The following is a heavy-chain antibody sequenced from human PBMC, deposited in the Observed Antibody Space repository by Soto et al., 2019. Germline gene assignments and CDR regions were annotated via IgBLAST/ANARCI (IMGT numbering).Heavy chain of an antibody. CDR1: GYTFTSYA. J-gene: IGHJ4*02. Sequence: ASVKVSCKASGYTFTSYAMHWVRQAPGQRLEWMGWINAGNGNTKYSQKFQGRVTITRDTSASTAYMELSSLRSEDTAVYYCVRDLSGCSGGSCYSARFDYWGQGTLVTVS. D-gene: IGHD2-15*01. V-gene: IGHV1-3*01. CDR3: VRDLSGCSGGSCYSARFDY. CDR2: INAGNGNT.